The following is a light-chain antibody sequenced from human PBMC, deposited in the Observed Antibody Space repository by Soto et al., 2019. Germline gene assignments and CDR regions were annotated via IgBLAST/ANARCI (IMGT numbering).Light chain of an antibody. CDR2: EVT. V-gene: IGLV2-14*01. J-gene: IGLJ1*01. Sequence: LTQPASFSGSPGQSIAISCTGTRSDVGAYNYVSWYQQHPGKAPKLMISEVTNRPSGVSDRFSGSKSGNTASLTISGLQAEDEADYYCSSFTSRFTFVFGTGTRSPS. CDR1: RSDVGAYNY. CDR3: SSFTSRFTFV.